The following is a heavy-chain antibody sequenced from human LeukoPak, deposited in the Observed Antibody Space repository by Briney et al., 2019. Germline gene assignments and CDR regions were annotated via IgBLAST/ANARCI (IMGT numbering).Heavy chain of an antibody. CDR3: ARDPSVSGYSFGYFDY. CDR1: GYTFTSYY. V-gene: IGHV1-46*01. D-gene: IGHD5-18*01. CDR2: INPSGGTI. Sequence: GASVKVSCKASGYTFTSYYMHWVRQAPGQGLEGMGIINPSGGTISYAQKFQGRVTMTRDTSTSTVYMELSSLRSEDTAVYYCARDPSVSGYSFGYFDYWGQGTLVTVSS. J-gene: IGHJ4*02.